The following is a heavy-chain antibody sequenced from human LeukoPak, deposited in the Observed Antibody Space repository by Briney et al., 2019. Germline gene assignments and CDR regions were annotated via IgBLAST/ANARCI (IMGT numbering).Heavy chain of an antibody. CDR2: ISSSSSYI. CDR3: AKDRVGATRFTTFDY. J-gene: IGHJ4*02. D-gene: IGHD1-26*01. V-gene: IGHV3-21*04. CDR1: GFTFSSCS. Sequence: PGGSLRLSCAASGFTFSSCSMNWVRQAPGKGLEWVSSISSSSSYIYYADSVKGRFTISRDNAKNSLYLQMNSLRAEDTALYYCAKDRVGATRFTTFDYWGQGTLVTVSS.